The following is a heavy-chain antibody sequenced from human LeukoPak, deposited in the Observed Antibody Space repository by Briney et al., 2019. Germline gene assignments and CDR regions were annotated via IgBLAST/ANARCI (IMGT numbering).Heavy chain of an antibody. D-gene: IGHD4-11*01. CDR3: AKDGYSNESRHFYYYYYGMDV. CDR2: ISYDGSNK. V-gene: IGHV3-30*18. J-gene: IGHJ6*02. CDR1: GFTFSSYG. Sequence: GGSLRLSCAASGFTFSSYGMHWVRQAPGKGLEWVAVISYDGSNKYYADSVKGRFIISRDNSKNTLYLQMNSLRAEDTAVYYCAKDGYSNESRHFYYYYYGMDVWGQGTTVTVSS.